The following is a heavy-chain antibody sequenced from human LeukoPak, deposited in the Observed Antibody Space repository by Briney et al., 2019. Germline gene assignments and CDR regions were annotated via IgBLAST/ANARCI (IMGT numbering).Heavy chain of an antibody. CDR1: GFTFSTYV. J-gene: IGHJ6*02. CDR2: ISVSGSNT. D-gene: IGHD6-13*01. Sequence: GGSLRLSCAASGFTFSTYVMVWVRRAPEKGLEWVSSISVSGSNTFYTDSVKGRFTISKDNSKSTVYLQMSSLRVDDTAVYYCAKAASSSWPSYYYGMDVWGQGTTVTVSS. CDR3: AKAASSSWPSYYYGMDV. V-gene: IGHV3-23*01.